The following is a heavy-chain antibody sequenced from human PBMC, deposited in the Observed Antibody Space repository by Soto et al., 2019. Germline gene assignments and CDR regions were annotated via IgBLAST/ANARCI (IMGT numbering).Heavy chain of an antibody. J-gene: IGHJ4*02. CDR1: GYTFTSYY. CDR3: ARGFGSYFEPSGYYDH. V-gene: IGHV1-46*01. Sequence: QVQLVQSGAEVTKPGASVKISCKTSGYTFTSYYIHWVRQVPGLGLQWLGIIHPSAGSATYAEEFPGRVTMTRVSATRTFYRERTRLQSADTAVYFCARGFGSYFEPSGYYDHWGQGPLITVSS. D-gene: IGHD1-26*01. CDR2: IHPSAGSA.